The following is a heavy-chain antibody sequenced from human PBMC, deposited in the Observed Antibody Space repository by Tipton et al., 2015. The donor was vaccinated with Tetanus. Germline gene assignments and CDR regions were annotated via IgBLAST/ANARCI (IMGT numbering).Heavy chain of an antibody. D-gene: IGHD3-10*01. CDR3: ARDPRWFSGTSHFDY. Sequence: SLRLSCAASGFTFSSYWMSWVRQAPGKGLEWVANIRQGGSEKHYVDSVKGRFTISRDDAKNSLYLQMNSLTSDDTAIYYCARDPRWFSGTSHFDYWGQGTLLTVSS. CDR2: IRQGGSEK. J-gene: IGHJ4*02. V-gene: IGHV3-7*03. CDR1: GFTFSSYW.